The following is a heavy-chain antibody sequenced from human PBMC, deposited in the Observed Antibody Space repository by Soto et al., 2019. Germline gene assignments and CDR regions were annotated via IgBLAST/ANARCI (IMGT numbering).Heavy chain of an antibody. D-gene: IGHD3-16*01. Sequence: QVQLVQSGDEVRKPGSSVKVSCKASGYIFVNYGIAWVRQAPGQGLEWMGWISAYSGNTHYASKVQGRLTMTTNTSMSTAYMDLGSLTSDDTAVYYCAMADNYAAPTPQDVWGQGTTVTVSS. CDR3: AMADNYAAPTPQDV. J-gene: IGHJ6*02. CDR2: ISAYSGNT. CDR1: GYIFVNYG. V-gene: IGHV1-18*01.